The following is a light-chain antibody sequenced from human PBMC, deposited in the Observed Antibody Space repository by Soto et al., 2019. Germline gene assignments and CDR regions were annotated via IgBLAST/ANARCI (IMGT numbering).Light chain of an antibody. J-gene: IGKJ1*01. V-gene: IGKV2-28*01. CDR1: QSLLHSNGYNY. Sequence: DIVINQSTLSLPFTPKEPSSISCRSSQSLLHSNGYNYLDWYLQKPGQSPQLLIYLGSNRASGVPDRFSGSGSGTDFTLTISRLEPEDFAVYYCQQYGSSGTFGQG. CDR3: QQYGSSGT. CDR2: LGS.